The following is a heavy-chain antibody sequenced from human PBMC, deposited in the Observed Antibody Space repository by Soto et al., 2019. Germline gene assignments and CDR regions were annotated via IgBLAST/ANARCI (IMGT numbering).Heavy chain of an antibody. CDR2: ISSSSST. CDR1: GFTFSTYS. D-gene: IGHD3-3*01. Sequence: EVQLVESGGGLVQPGGSLRLSCVASGFTFSTYSMNWVRQAPGKGLEWISYISSSSSTTYADSVKGRFTISRDNAKNSLDLQMNSLRDDDTAVYYCARTIWSGYFQADYWGQGTLVTVSS. J-gene: IGHJ4*02. CDR3: ARTIWSGYFQADY. V-gene: IGHV3-48*02.